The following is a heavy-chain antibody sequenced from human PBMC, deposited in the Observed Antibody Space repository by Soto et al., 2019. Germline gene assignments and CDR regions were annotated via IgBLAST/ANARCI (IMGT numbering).Heavy chain of an antibody. Sequence: QVQLVESGGGVVQPGRSLRLSCAASGFTFSSYGMHWVRQAPGKGLEWVAVISYDGSNKYYADSVKGRFTISRDNSKNTLYLQMNNLRAEDTAVYYCAKMDGGVYCTRGYYGMDVWGQGPTVTVSS. CDR3: AKMDGGVYCTRGYYGMDV. CDR1: GFTFSSYG. CDR2: ISYDGSNK. J-gene: IGHJ6*02. V-gene: IGHV3-30*18. D-gene: IGHD2-8*02.